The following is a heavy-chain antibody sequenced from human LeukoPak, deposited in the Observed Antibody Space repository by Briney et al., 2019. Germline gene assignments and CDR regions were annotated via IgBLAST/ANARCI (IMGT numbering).Heavy chain of an antibody. CDR1: GYSFITYG. CDR2: INGYNGNT. J-gene: IGHJ4*02. Sequence: ASVKVSCKTSGYSFITYGYSWVRQAPGQGLEWLGWINGYNGNTGYAQKLQGRVTMTTDTSTSTVYMELRSLRSDDTAVYYCARDRSGCSSTTCQWVFVFWGQGTLVTVSS. D-gene: IGHD2-2*01. V-gene: IGHV1-18*01. CDR3: ARDRSGCSSTTCQWVFVF.